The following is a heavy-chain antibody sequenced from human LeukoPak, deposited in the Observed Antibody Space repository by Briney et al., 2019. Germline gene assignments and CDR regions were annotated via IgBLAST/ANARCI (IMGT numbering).Heavy chain of an antibody. CDR2: IKQDGIEK. V-gene: IGHV3-7*01. D-gene: IGHD3-22*01. CDR1: GFTFSNYW. Sequence: GGSLTLPCTASGFTFSNYWVTWIRQAPGKGLEWVANIKQDGIEKYYVDSVEGRFTVSRDNSKNSLFLQIESLRAADTAVYYCATCSSVFYSDHFQNWGQGTLVTVSS. CDR3: ATCSSVFYSDHFQN. J-gene: IGHJ1*01.